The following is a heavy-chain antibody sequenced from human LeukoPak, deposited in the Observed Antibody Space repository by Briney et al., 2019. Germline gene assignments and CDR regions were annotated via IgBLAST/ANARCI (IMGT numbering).Heavy chain of an antibody. J-gene: IGHJ6*03. CDR3: AREVLIRYYYYYMDV. CDR2: ISNSGSTI. CDR1: GFNLSDYS. V-gene: IGHV3-11*04. D-gene: IGHD3-16*01. Sequence: GGSLRLSCAASGFNLSDYSMSWFRQAPGKGLEWVSYISNSGSTIYYADSVKGQFTISRDNAKNSLDLQMSTLRADDTAVYYCAREVLIRYYYYYMDVWGKGTTVTVSS.